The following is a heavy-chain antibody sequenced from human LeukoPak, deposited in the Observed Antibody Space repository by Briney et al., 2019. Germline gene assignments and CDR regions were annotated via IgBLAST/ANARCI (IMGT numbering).Heavy chain of an antibody. V-gene: IGHV3-9*03. J-gene: IGHJ3*02. CDR1: GFTFDDYA. CDR2: ISWNSGSI. Sequence: GGSLRLSCAASGFTFDDYAMHWVRQAPGKGLEWVSGISWNSGSIGYADSVKGRFTIPRDNAKNSLYLQMNSLRAEDMALYYCAKDTSSSSSVAFDIWGQGTMVTVSS. CDR3: AKDTSSSSSVAFDI. D-gene: IGHD6-6*01.